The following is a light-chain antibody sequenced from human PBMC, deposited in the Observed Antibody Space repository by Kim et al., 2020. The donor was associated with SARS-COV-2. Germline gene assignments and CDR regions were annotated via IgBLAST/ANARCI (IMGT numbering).Light chain of an antibody. CDR2: RAS. CDR3: QQYKSLMYT. V-gene: IGKV1-5*03. Sequence: DIQMTQSPSTLSASVGDRVTITCRASQNIDTWLAWYQQKPGKAPKVLIYRASSLQSGVPSRFSGSGSGTEFALTITSLRPDDFATYYCQQYKSLMYTFGQGTKLEI. CDR1: QNIDTW. J-gene: IGKJ2*01.